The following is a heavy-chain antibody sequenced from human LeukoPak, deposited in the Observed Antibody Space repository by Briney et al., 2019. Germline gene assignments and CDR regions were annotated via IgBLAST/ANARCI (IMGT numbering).Heavy chain of an antibody. V-gene: IGHV1-46*01. CDR1: GYTFTSYY. Sequence: GASVKVSCKASGYTFTSYYMHWVRQAPGQGLEWMGIINPGGGSTSYAQKFQGRVTITADKSTSTAYMELSSLRSEDTAVYYCANSPGYDILTGYFDYWGQGTLVTVSS. D-gene: IGHD3-9*01. CDR2: INPGGGST. J-gene: IGHJ4*02. CDR3: ANSPGYDILTGYFDY.